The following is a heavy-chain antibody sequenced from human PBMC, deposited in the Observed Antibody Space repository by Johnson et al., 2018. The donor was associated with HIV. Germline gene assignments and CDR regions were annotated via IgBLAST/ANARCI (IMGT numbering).Heavy chain of an antibody. CDR1: GFTFSNYG. CDR3: AKDRLAVASPGEAFEI. V-gene: IGHV3-33*06. Sequence: QVQLVESGGGVVQPGRSLRLSCAASGFTFSNYGMHWVRQAPGRGLEWVALIWYDGRNKYYEDSVKGRFTISRDNSNLYLEMNSLRVEDTAVYYCAKDRLAVASPGEAFEIWGQGTMVTVSS. CDR2: IWYDGRNK. J-gene: IGHJ3*02. D-gene: IGHD6-19*01.